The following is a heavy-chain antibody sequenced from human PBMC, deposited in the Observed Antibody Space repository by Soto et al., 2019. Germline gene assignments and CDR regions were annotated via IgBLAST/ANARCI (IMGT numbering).Heavy chain of an antibody. CDR2: ISGSGDTK. CDR1: GFAFGSYA. J-gene: IGHJ3*02. D-gene: IGHD2-15*01. V-gene: IGHV3-23*01. CDR3: AKDRAYGSGGHCWFDAFHS. Sequence: EVQLLDSGGGLVQPGGSLRLSCTGSGFAFGSYAMSWVRQAPGKGLEWVSLISGSGDTKYYADSVRGRFIISRDNSKNAMFLQMNSMRAEDTAFYVCAKDRAYGSGGHCWFDAFHSWGQGTMVTVSS.